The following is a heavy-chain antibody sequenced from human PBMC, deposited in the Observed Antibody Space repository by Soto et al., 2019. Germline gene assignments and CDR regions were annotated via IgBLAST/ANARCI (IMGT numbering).Heavy chain of an antibody. CDR2: IKHGGSS. J-gene: IGHJ3*02. Sequence: PAETLALICTLYGGFLSHYYWNGIRQSPGKGLEWIGKIKHGGSSSYNPSLRSRVSISVDMSKNQFSLTLSSVTAADTAVYYCARGGSSDWQVALDIWGQGTMVTVSS. CDR1: GGFLSHYY. D-gene: IGHD6-19*01. V-gene: IGHV4-34*01. CDR3: ARGGSSDWQVALDI.